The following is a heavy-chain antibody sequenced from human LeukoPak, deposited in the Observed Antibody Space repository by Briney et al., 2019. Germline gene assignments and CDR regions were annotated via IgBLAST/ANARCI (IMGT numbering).Heavy chain of an antibody. J-gene: IGHJ4*02. CDR2: ISSSSSTI. CDR1: GFTFSSYG. D-gene: IGHD3-22*01. Sequence: PGGSLRLSCAASGFTFSSYGMNWVRQAPGKGLEWVSYISSSSSTIYYADSVKGRFTISRDNAKNSLYLQMNSLRAEDTAVYYCAGSGDSSGYYYALFDYWGQGTLVTVSS. CDR3: AGSGDSSGYYYALFDY. V-gene: IGHV3-48*01.